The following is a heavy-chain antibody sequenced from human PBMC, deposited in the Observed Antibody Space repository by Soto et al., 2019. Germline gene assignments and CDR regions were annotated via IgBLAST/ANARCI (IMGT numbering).Heavy chain of an antibody. V-gene: IGHV3-23*01. D-gene: IGHD3-9*01. CDR1: GFTFNNFA. CDR3: ARADDILTGYALDP. CDR2: ISGRGGNI. Sequence: PGGSLRLSCAASGFTFNNFAMSWVRQAPGKGLEWVSSISGRGGNINYAHSVKGRFTISRDNSKNTVYLQMNSLRVEDTAVYYCARADDILTGYALDPWGQGTLVTVTS. J-gene: IGHJ5*02.